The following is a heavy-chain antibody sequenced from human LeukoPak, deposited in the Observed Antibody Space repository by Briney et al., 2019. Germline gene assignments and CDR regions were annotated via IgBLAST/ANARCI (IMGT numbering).Heavy chain of an antibody. V-gene: IGHV4-34*01. D-gene: IGHD2-15*01. Sequence: SETLSLTCAVYGGSFSGYYWSWIRQPPGKGLEWIGEINHSGSTNYNPPLKSRVTISVDTSKNQFSLKLSSVTAADTAVYYCARALRIVVVVAATRTSPGGWFDPWGQGTLVTVSS. CDR1: GGSFSGYY. CDR3: ARALRIVVVVAATRTSPGGWFDP. CDR2: INHSGST. J-gene: IGHJ5*02.